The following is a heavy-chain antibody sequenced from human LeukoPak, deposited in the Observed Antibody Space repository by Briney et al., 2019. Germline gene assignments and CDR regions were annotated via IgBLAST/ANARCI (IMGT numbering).Heavy chain of an antibody. J-gene: IGHJ4*02. CDR2: ISSSSSYI. CDR3: AIDSVPIMAGWFDY. V-gene: IGHV3-21*01. Sequence: GGSLRLSCAASGFTFSSYSRNWVRQAPGKGLEWVSSISSSSSYIYYADSVKGRFTISRDNAKNSLYLQMNSLRAEDTAVYYCAIDSVPIMAGWFDYWGQGTLVTVSS. CDR1: GFTFSSYS. D-gene: IGHD3-16*01.